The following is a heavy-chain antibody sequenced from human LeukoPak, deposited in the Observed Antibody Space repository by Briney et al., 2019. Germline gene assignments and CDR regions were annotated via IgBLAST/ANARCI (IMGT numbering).Heavy chain of an antibody. CDR1: GGTFSSYT. CDR2: IIPIFGSA. CDR3: ASPVYDSRDYYHKDDAFDI. J-gene: IGHJ3*02. D-gene: IGHD3-22*01. Sequence: SVKVSCKASGGTFSSYTITWVRQVPGQGLEWMGGIIPIFGSANYAQKFQGRVTITADESTTTAYMELSSLRSEDTAVYYCASPVYDSRDYYHKDDAFDIWGQGTMVTVSS. V-gene: IGHV1-69*13.